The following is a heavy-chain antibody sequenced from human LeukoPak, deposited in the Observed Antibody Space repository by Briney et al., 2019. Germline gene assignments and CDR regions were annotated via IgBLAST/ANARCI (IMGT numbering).Heavy chain of an antibody. CDR3: ARARKPRYYFDY. Sequence: AASVKVSCKASGYSFTSYDIIWVRQATGQGLEWMGWMNPDSANTGYAQKFQGRVTMTRTTSISTAYMKLSSLRSEATAVYYCARARKPRYYFDYWGQGTLVTVSS. CDR1: GYSFTSYD. J-gene: IGHJ4*02. V-gene: IGHV1-8*01. CDR2: MNPDSANT.